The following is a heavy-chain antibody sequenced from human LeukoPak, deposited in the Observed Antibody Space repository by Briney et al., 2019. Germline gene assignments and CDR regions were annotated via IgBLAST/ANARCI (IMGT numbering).Heavy chain of an antibody. CDR2: ISYDGSNK. CDR1: GFTFSSYG. J-gene: IGHJ4*02. D-gene: IGHD3-10*01. Sequence: GGSLRLSCAASGFTFSSYGMHWVRPAPGKGLEWVAVISYDGSNKYYADSVKGRFTISRDNSKNTLYLQMNSLRAEDTAVYYCAKGVMVRGARTLYYFDYWGQGTLVTVSS. CDR3: AKGVMVRGARTLYYFDY. V-gene: IGHV3-30*18.